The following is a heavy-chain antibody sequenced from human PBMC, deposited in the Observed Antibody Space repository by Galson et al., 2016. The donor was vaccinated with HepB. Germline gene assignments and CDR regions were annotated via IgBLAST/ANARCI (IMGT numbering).Heavy chain of an antibody. D-gene: IGHD2-15*01. J-gene: IGHJ5*02. CDR1: GFAFGSHW. V-gene: IGHV3-74*01. CDR2: INSDGTIS. Sequence: SLRLSCAASGFAFGSHWMHWVRQVPGKGLVWVSRINSDGTISNYADSVKGRFTISRDNAKNTLYLQMNSLRGEDTAVYYCARDSAAVGATDRFDPWGQGTLVTVSS. CDR3: ARDSAAVGATDRFDP.